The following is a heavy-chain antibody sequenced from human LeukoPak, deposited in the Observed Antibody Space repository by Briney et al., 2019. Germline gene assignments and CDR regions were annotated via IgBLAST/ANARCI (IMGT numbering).Heavy chain of an antibody. V-gene: IGHV3-23*01. Sequence: GGSLRLSCGTSGFTFSNYAMSWVRQAPGKGLEWVSAISGSGGSTYYADSVKGRFTISRDNSKNTLYLQMNSLRAEDTAVYYCESFRGVTPHLRTHDYWGQGTLVTVSS. CDR2: ISGSGGST. J-gene: IGHJ4*02. CDR3: ESFRGVTPHLRTHDY. CDR1: GFTFSNYA. D-gene: IGHD3-10*01.